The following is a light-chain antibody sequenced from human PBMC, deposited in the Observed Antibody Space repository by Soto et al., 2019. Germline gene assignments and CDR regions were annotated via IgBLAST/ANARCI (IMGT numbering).Light chain of an antibody. Sequence: EIVLTQSPGTLSFAPGERATLSCRASQSVSSSYLAWYQQKPGQAPRLLIYGASSRATGIPDRFSGSGSGTDXPLXXSRLEPEDFAVXYXQQYGNSPLTFGQGTKVEIK. CDR2: GAS. J-gene: IGKJ1*01. CDR1: QSVSSSY. CDR3: QQYGNSPLT. V-gene: IGKV3-20*01.